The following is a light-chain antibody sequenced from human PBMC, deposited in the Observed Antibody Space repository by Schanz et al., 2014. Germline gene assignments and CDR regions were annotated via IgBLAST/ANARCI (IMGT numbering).Light chain of an antibody. CDR2: EVS. V-gene: IGLV2-8*01. CDR3: CSYAGSINLGV. J-gene: IGLJ2*01. Sequence: QSALTQPPSASGSPGQSVTISCAGTSSDVGGYNYVSWYQQHPGKASKLMISEVSKRPSGVPDRFSGSKSGNTASLTVSGLQAEDEADYYCCSYAGSINLGVFGGGTKLTVL. CDR1: SSDVGGYNY.